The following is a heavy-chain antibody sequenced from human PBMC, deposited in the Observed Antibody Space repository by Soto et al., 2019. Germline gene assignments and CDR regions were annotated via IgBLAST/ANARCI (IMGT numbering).Heavy chain of an antibody. CDR1: GGTFSSYA. J-gene: IGHJ4*02. CDR3: ARSDRSGLEPLYYFDY. V-gene: IGHV1-69*01. Sequence: QVQLMQSGAAVKKTGSSVKVSCKAYGGTFSSYALSWVRQAPGHGREWMGVIIPIFGTAHYAQKFQGRVTITADEPTSTAYRELSSRRSEDTAVDYCARSDRSGLEPLYYFDYWGQGTLVTVSP. D-gene: IGHD3-22*01. CDR2: IIPIFGTA.